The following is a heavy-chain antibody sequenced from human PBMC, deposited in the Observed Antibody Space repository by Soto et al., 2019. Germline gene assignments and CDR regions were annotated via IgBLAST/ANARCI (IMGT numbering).Heavy chain of an antibody. Sequence: GGSLRLSCAASGFTFSNAWMNWVRQAPGKGLEWVGRIKSKTDGGTTDYAAPVKGRFTISRDDSKNTLYLQMNSLRAEDTAVYYCARGVYSSSWYPTPDAFDIWGQGTMVTVSS. V-gene: IGHV3-15*07. CDR2: IKSKTDGGTT. CDR1: GFTFSNAW. J-gene: IGHJ3*02. CDR3: ARGVYSSSWYPTPDAFDI. D-gene: IGHD6-13*01.